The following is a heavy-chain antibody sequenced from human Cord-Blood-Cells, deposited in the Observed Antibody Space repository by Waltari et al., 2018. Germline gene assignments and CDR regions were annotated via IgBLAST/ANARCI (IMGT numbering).Heavy chain of an antibody. CDR1: GYSISSGYY. J-gene: IGHJ3*02. CDR2: IYHSGST. V-gene: IGHV4-38-2*01. Sequence: QVQLQESGPGLVKPSETLSLTCAVSGYSISSGYYWGWIRQPPGKGLEWIGSIYHSGSTSYNPSLKSRVTISVDTSKNQFSLKLSSVTAADTAVYYCARGSGYSSSSAAFDIWGQGTMVTVSS. D-gene: IGHD6-6*01. CDR3: ARGSGYSSSSAAFDI.